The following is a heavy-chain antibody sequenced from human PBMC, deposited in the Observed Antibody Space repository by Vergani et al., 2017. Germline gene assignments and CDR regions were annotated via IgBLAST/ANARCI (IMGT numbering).Heavy chain of an antibody. CDR2: IIPIFGTA. Sequence: QVQLVQSGAEVKKPGSSVKVSCKASGGTFSSYAISWVRQAPGQGLEWMGGIIPIFGTANYAQKFQGRVTLTADESTSTAYMELSSLRSEDTAVYYCASRVCGVNYDSSGYYSYWGQGTLVTVSS. CDR3: ASRVCGVNYDSSGYYSY. D-gene: IGHD3-22*01. CDR1: GGTFSSYA. J-gene: IGHJ4*02. V-gene: IGHV1-69*01.